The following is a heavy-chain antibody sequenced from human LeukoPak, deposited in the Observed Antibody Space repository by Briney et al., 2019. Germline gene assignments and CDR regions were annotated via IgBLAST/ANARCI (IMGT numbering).Heavy chain of an antibody. V-gene: IGHV2-70*04. CDR2: IDWDDDK. D-gene: IGHD3-22*01. CDR1: GFSLSTSGMR. CDR3: ARANPDSSGYSFDY. J-gene: IGHJ4*02. Sequence: ESGPALVKPTQTLTLTCTFSGFSLSTSGMRVSWIRQPQGKALEWLARIDWDDDKFYSTSLKTRLTISKDTSKNQVVLTMTNMDPVDTATYYCARANPDSSGYSFDYWGQGTLVTVSS.